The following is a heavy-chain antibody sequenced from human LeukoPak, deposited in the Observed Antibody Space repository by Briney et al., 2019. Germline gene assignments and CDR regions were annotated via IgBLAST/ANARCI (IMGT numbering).Heavy chain of an antibody. CDR2: ISSSSSTI. Sequence: PGGSLRLSCAASGFTFSSYSMNWVRQAPGKGLEWVSYISSSSSTIYYADSVKGRFTISRDNAKNSLYLQMNSLRAEDTAIYYCAKDRDPYDYGSGSYYNGVFDYWGQGTLVTVSS. D-gene: IGHD3-10*01. V-gene: IGHV3-48*01. CDR1: GFTFSSYS. J-gene: IGHJ4*02. CDR3: AKDRDPYDYGSGSYYNGVFDY.